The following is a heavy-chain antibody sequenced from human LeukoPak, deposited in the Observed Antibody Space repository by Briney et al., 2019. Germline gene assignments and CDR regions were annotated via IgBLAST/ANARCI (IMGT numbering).Heavy chain of an antibody. Sequence: KPLETLSLTCTVSGYSISSGYYWGWIRQPPGKGLEWIGSVYHSGSTYYNPSLSSRVTISVDTSKNQFSLKLSSVTAADTAVYYCARVPYSGTYYVDSWGQGTLVTVSS. CDR3: ARVPYSGTYYVDS. D-gene: IGHD1-26*01. CDR2: VYHSGST. J-gene: IGHJ4*02. V-gene: IGHV4-38-2*02. CDR1: GYSISSGYY.